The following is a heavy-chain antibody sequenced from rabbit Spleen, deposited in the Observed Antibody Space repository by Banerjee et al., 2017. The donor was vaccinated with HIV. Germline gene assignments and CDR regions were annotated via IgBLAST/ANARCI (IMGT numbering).Heavy chain of an antibody. J-gene: IGHJ4*01. V-gene: IGHV1S45*01. Sequence: QEQLVESGGGLVQPEGSLTLTCKASGFDFSNKAVMCWVRQAPGKGLEWIACINAITGKAVYSDWARCRSSFSKTSSTTVTLQMTILTVADTASYFCARVGASGSYFALWGPGTLVPVS. CDR1: GFDFSNKAV. D-gene: IGHD8-1*01. CDR3: ARVGASGSYFAL. CDR2: INAITGKA.